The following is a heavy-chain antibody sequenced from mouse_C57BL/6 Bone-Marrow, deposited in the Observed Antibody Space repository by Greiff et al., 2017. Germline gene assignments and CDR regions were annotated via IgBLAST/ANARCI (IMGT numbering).Heavy chain of an antibody. J-gene: IGHJ2*01. Sequence: QVQLQQSGPELVKPGASVKISCKASGYSFTSYYIHWVKQRPGQGLEWIGWIYPGSGNTKYNEQFKGKATLTADTSSSTAYMQLSSLTSEDSAFYYGAGRLRGYWGQGTTLTVSS. CDR3: AGRLRGY. CDR2: IYPGSGNT. CDR1: GYSFTSYY. V-gene: IGHV1-66*01.